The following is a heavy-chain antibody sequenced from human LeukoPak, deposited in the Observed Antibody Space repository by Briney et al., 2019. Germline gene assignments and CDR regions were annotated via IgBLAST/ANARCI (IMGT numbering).Heavy chain of an antibody. J-gene: IGHJ4*02. CDR1: GGSISTTNW. D-gene: IGHD1-14*01. CDR3: ARGMTGNWYYFDY. V-gene: IGHV4-4*02. Sequence: SETLSLTCAVSGGSISTTNWWSWISQPPGKGLEWIGEIYHSGGTNYNPSLKSRVTISVDKSKNQFSLKLNSATAADTAVYYCARGMTGNWYYFDYWGQGTLVTVSS. CDR2: IYHSGGT.